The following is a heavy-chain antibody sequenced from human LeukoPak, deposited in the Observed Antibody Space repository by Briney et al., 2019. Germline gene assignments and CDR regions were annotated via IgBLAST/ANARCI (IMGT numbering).Heavy chain of an antibody. CDR2: ICGSGDAI. J-gene: IGHJ4*02. D-gene: IGHD2-15*01. CDR3: ARTYGSGSLDY. V-gene: IGHV3-48*03. Sequence: PGGSLRLSCAASGFTFSSYEMSWVREAPGGGLEWVSYICGSGDAICYAESVQVRFTISRDNAKNSVYLQMNSLRAEDTAVYYCARTYGSGSLDYGGQGTLVTVSS. CDR1: GFTFSSYE.